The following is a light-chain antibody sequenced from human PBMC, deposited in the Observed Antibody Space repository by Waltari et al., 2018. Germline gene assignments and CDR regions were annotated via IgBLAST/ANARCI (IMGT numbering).Light chain of an antibody. CDR3: AAWDDSLNGPV. V-gene: IGLV1-36*01. J-gene: IGLJ3*02. Sequence: QSVLTQPPSVSEAPRQRVTISCSGSSSNIGNNAVNWYQQVPGKAPKLPIYYDDLPPSGVSDRFSGSKSGTSASLAISGLQSEDEADYYCAAWDDSLNGPVFGGGTTLTVL. CDR1: SSNIGNNA. CDR2: YDD.